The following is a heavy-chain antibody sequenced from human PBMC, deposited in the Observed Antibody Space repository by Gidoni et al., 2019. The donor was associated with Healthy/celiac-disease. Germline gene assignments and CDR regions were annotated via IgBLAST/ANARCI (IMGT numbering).Heavy chain of an antibody. CDR1: GFTFSSYS. Sequence: EEQLVESGGGLVQPGGSLRLSCAASGFTFSSYSMNWVRQAPGKGLEWVSYISSSSSTIYYADSVKGRFTISRDNAKNSLYLQMNSLRDEDTAVYYCARAPPGYSSSWFVRYFDYWGQGTLVTVSS. CDR2: ISSSSSTI. J-gene: IGHJ4*02. V-gene: IGHV3-48*02. D-gene: IGHD6-13*01. CDR3: ARAPPGYSSSWFVRYFDY.